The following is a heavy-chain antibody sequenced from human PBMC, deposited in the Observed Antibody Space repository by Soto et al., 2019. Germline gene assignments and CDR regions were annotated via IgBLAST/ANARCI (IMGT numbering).Heavy chain of an antibody. V-gene: IGHV1-18*01. Sequence: GASLNVSCTSSGYTFTSYGIICVRQAPGQGLEWMGWISAYNGNTNYAQKLQGRVTMTTDTSTSTAYMELRSLRSDDTAVYYCAREVETGTTIDYWGQGTLVTGSS. CDR2: ISAYNGNT. J-gene: IGHJ4*02. CDR3: AREVETGTTIDY. D-gene: IGHD1-1*01. CDR1: GYTFTSYG.